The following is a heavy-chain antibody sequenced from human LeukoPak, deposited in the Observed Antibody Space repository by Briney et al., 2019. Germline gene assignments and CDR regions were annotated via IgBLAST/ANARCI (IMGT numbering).Heavy chain of an antibody. V-gene: IGHV3-21*01. D-gene: IGHD3-9*01. CDR3: ARTYYDILTGYNPYFDY. CDR1: GFTFSTYS. CDR2: ITSSSTSI. J-gene: IGHJ4*02. Sequence: GGSLRLSCAASGFTFSTYSMNWVRQAPGKGLEWVSSITSSSTSIYFADSVKGRFTISRDNAKNSLCLQMNSLRAEDTAVYYCARTYYDILTGYNPYFDYWGQGTLVTVSS.